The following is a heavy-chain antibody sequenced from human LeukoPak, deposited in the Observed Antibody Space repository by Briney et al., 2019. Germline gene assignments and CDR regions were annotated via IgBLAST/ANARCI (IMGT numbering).Heavy chain of an antibody. CDR3: ASLLRRDIVVVPAASGVYGMDV. D-gene: IGHD2-2*01. Sequence: SETLSLTCAVYGGSFSGYYWSWIRQPPGKGLEWIGEINHSGSTNYNPSLKSRVTISVDTSKNQFSLKLSSVTAADTAVYYCASLLRRDIVVVPAASGVYGMDVWGQGTTVTVSS. V-gene: IGHV4-34*01. CDR2: INHSGST. J-gene: IGHJ6*02. CDR1: GGSFSGYY.